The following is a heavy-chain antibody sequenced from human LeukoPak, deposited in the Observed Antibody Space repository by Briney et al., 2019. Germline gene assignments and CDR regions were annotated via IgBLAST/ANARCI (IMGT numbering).Heavy chain of an antibody. CDR2: IIPIFGTA. V-gene: IGHV1-69*05. D-gene: IGHD3-10*01. J-gene: IGHJ5*02. Sequence: ASVKVSCKASGGTFSSYAISWVRQAPGQGLEWMGGIIPIFGTANYAQKLQGRVTMTTDTSTSTAYMELRSLRSEDTAVYYCATDRVNYPWGQGTLVTVSS. CDR3: ATDRVNYP. CDR1: GGTFSSYA.